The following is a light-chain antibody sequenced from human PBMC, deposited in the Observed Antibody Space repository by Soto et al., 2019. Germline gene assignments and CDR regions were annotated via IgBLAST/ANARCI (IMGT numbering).Light chain of an antibody. V-gene: IGKV1-9*01. CDR1: QGLNSY. J-gene: IGKJ4*02. CDR2: ATS. CDR3: RQLNSYPAT. Sequence: DIQLTQSPSFLSASVGDRVTITCRASQGLNSYFAWYQQKPGKAPKLLLYATSTLQSVFPSRFSGSGSGAEFTLTITSLQPEDIATDYCRQLNSYPATFAGGPKGDIK.